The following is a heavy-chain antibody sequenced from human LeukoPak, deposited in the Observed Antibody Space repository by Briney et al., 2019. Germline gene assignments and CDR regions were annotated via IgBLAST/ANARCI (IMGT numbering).Heavy chain of an antibody. CDR3: ARVSGSYSNYGMDV. D-gene: IGHD1-26*01. Sequence: PSETLTLTCAVYGGSFSGYFWSWIRQPPGKGLEWIGEISHSGSTNYNPSLKSRVSTSVDTSKNQFSLKLSSVTAADTAVYYCARVSGSYSNYGMDVWGQGTTVTVSS. J-gene: IGHJ6*02. CDR1: GGSFSGYF. CDR2: ISHSGST. V-gene: IGHV4-34*01.